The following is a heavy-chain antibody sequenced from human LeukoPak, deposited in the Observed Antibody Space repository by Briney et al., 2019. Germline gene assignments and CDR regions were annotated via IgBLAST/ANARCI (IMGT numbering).Heavy chain of an antibody. J-gene: IGHJ3*02. D-gene: IGHD2-2*01. CDR1: GGSISSYY. CDR2: IYTSGST. Sequence: SETLSLTCTVSGGSISSYYWSWIRQPAGKGLEWIGRIYTSGSTNYNPSLKSRVTMSVDTSKNQFSLKLSSVTAADTAVYYCARNDIVVVPAATLGALDIWGQGTMVTVSS. CDR3: ARNDIVVVPAATLGALDI. V-gene: IGHV4-4*07.